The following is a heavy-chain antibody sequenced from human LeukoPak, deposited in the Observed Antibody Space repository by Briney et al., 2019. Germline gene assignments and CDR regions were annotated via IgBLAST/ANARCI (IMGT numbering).Heavy chain of an antibody. D-gene: IGHD2-2*01. J-gene: IGHJ5*02. CDR2: MNPNSGNT. V-gene: IGHV1-8*01. CDR3: ARGGDIVVVPAAERGWFDP. CDR1: GYTFTNYD. Sequence: ASVRVSCKTSGYTFTNYDINWVRQATGQGLEWMGWMNPNSGNTGYAQKFQGRVTMTRNTSISTAYMELSSLRSEDTAVYYCARGGDIVVVPAAERGWFDPWGQGTLVTVSS.